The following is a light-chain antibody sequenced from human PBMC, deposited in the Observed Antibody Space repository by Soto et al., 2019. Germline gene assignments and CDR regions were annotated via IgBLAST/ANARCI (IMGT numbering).Light chain of an antibody. J-gene: IGKJ5*01. CDR2: DAS. Sequence: EVVLTHSPATLSLSPWDIATLSCRASQSVSHALAWYQQKPGQAPRLLIHDASSGATGIPARFSGSGSETDFTLTISSLEPEDFAVYYCQQRGSWPPSITFGQGTRLEIK. V-gene: IGKV3-11*01. CDR3: QQRGSWPPSIT. CDR1: QSVSHA.